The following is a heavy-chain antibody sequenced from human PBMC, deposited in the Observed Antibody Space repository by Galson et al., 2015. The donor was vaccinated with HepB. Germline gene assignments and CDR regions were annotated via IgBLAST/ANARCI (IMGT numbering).Heavy chain of an antibody. CDR1: GFTFSSYW. J-gene: IGHJ2*01. CDR2: IKQDGSEK. CDR3: ARDSNSSGWYPPYWYFDL. D-gene: IGHD6-19*01. V-gene: IGHV3-7*01. Sequence: SLRLSCAASGFTFSSYWMSWVRQAPGKGLEWVANIKQDGSEKYYVDSVKGRFTISRDNAKNSLYLQMNSLRAEDTAVYYCARDSNSSGWYPPYWYFDLWGRGTLVTVSS.